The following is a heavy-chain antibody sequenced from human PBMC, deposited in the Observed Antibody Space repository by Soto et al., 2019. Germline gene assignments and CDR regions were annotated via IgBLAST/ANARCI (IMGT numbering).Heavy chain of an antibody. D-gene: IGHD1-26*01. CDR1: GFTFSSYS. Sequence: GGSLRLSCAASGFTFSSYSMNWVHQAPGKGLEWVSSISSSSSYIYYADSVKGRFTISRDNAKNSLYLQMNSLRAEDTAVYYCARVLGSGSYPGGGAFDIWGQGTMVTVSS. J-gene: IGHJ3*02. CDR2: ISSSSSYI. CDR3: ARVLGSGSYPGGGAFDI. V-gene: IGHV3-21*01.